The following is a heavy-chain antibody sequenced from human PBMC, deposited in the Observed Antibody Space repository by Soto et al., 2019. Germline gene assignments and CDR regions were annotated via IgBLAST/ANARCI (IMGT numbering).Heavy chain of an antibody. Sequence: QVQLQESGPGLVKASETLSLTCTVSGGSMFSYYWSWIRQPAGKGLEWIARIYGSGGTNYNPSLKIRVTMSLDTSKIKFSLRLTSVTAADTTVYYCAREGASSYASRHFDNWGPGTLVTVSS. V-gene: IGHV4-4*07. CDR2: IYGSGGT. CDR3: AREGASSYASRHFDN. CDR1: GGSMFSYY. J-gene: IGHJ4*02. D-gene: IGHD3-16*01.